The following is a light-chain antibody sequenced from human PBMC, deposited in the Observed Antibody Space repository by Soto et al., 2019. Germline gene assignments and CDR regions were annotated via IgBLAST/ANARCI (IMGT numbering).Light chain of an antibody. CDR1: SGHSSNA. J-gene: IGLJ3*02. Sequence: QLVLTQSPSASAALGASVKLTCTLSSGHSSNAIAWYQQQPEKGPRYLLKVNSDGSHTKGDGIPDRFSGSSSGAERYLTISSLQSEDDADYYCQTWGPGYWVFGGGTKLTVL. CDR3: QTWGPGYWV. V-gene: IGLV4-69*01. CDR2: VNSDGSH.